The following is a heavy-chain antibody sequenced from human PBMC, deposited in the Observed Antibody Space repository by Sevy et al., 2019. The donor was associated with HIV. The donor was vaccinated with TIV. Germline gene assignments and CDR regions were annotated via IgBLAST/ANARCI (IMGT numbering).Heavy chain of an antibody. CDR2: ISYDGSNK. V-gene: IGHV3-30-3*01. Sequence: GGSLRLSCAASGFTFSSYAVHWVRQAPGKGLEWVAVISYDGSNKYYADSVKGRFTISRDNSKNTLYLQMNSLRAEDTAVYYCASEGSSIAARGAFDIWGQGTMVTVSS. CDR1: GFTFSSYA. J-gene: IGHJ3*02. D-gene: IGHD6-6*01. CDR3: ASEGSSIAARGAFDI.